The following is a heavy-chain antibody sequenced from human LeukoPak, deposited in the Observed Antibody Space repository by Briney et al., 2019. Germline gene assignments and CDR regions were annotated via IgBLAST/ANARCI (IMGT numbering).Heavy chain of an antibody. CDR1: GGTFSSYA. D-gene: IGHD2-2*01. V-gene: IGHV1-69*05. CDR2: IIPIFGTA. J-gene: IGHJ6*03. Sequence: GASVKVSCKASGGTFSSYAISWVRQAPGQGLEWMGGIIPIFGTANYAQKFQGRVTITTDESTSTAYMELSSLRSEDTAVYHCARGHRLGYCSSTSCYAQYYYMDVWGKGTTVTVSS. CDR3: ARGHRLGYCSSTSCYAQYYYMDV.